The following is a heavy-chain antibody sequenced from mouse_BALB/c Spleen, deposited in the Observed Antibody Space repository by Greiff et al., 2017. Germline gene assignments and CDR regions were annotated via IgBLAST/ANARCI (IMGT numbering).Heavy chain of an antibody. J-gene: IGHJ3*01. Sequence: VPLQPSGPELVKPGASMKISCKASCYSFTGYTMNWVEQSHGKNLEWIGLINPYNGGTSYNQKFKGKATLTVDKSSSTAYMELLSLTSEDSAVYYCARNYGSSWDWFAYWGQGTLVTVSA. CDR1: CYSFTGYT. V-gene: IGHV1-18*01. D-gene: IGHD1-1*01. CDR2: INPYNGGT. CDR3: ARNYGSSWDWFAY.